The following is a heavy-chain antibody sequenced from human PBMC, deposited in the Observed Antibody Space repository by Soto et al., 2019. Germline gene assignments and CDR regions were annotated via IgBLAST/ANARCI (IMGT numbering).Heavy chain of an antibody. CDR2: INHSGST. Sequence: PSETLSLTCAVYGGSFSGYYWSWIRQPPGKGLEWIGEINHSGSTNYNPSLKSRVTISVDTSKNQFSLKLSSVTAADTAVYYCARVYYYGSGSYYKPDYWGQGTLVTLSS. J-gene: IGHJ4*02. D-gene: IGHD3-10*01. CDR3: ARVYYYGSGSYYKPDY. V-gene: IGHV4-34*01. CDR1: GGSFSGYY.